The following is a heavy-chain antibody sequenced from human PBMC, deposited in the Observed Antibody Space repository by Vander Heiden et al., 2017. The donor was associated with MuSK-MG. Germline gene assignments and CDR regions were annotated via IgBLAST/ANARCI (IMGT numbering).Heavy chain of an antibody. CDR3: AKDGSGSYSYYYYYMDV. D-gene: IGHD1-26*01. CDR1: GFTFSSYA. Sequence: EVQLLESGGGLVQPGGSLRLSCAASGFTFSSYAISWVRQAPGKGLEWVSAISGSGGSTYYADSVKGRFTISRDNSKNTLYLQMNSLRAEDTAVYYCAKDGSGSYSYYYYYMDVWGKGTTVTVAS. J-gene: IGHJ6*03. CDR2: ISGSGGST. V-gene: IGHV3-23*01.